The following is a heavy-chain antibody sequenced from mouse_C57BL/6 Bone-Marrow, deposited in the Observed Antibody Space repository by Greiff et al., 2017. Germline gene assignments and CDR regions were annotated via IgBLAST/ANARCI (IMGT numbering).Heavy chain of an antibody. CDR2: IDPSDSYT. D-gene: IGHD1-1*02. CDR1: GYTFTSYW. CDR3: AEGWFDY. V-gene: IGHV1-50*01. Sequence: QVQLQHPGAELVKPGASVKLSCKASGYTFTSYWMQWVKQRPGQGLEWIGEIDPSDSYTNYNQKFKGKATLTVDTSSSTAYMQLSSLTSEDSAVYYCAEGWFDYWGQGTTLTVSS. J-gene: IGHJ2*01.